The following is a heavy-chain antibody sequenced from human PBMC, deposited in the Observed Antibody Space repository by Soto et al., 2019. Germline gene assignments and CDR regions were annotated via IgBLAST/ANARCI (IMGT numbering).Heavy chain of an antibody. D-gene: IGHD3-10*01. V-gene: IGHV1-69*06. Sequence: QVQLEQSGAEVKKPGSSVKSSCKASGGTLSDHGVSWLRQAPGQGLEWVGGTIPVFNTANYAPKFQGRVTIAADKSTNIAYMELGSLRSDDTAFYYCARGVYGSGNYYTGPSAFDIWGQGTLVIGSS. CDR3: ARGVYGSGNYYTGPSAFDI. J-gene: IGHJ3*02. CDR2: TIPVFNTA. CDR1: GGTLSDHG.